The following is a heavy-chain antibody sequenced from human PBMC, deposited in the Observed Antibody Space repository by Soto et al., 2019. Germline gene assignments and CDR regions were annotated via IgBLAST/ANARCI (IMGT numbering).Heavy chain of an antibody. Sequence: SETLSPTCDVSGYSIRNGFYWGWVRQPPGRGLEWVGNIYHTGGTFYRPSLKRRVTIPMDTSKNQFSLKVRSVTAADTAVYYCVRDRSSLHDFWRGYGTGGMDVWGQGATVTVSS. V-gene: IGHV4-38-2*02. J-gene: IGHJ6*02. D-gene: IGHD3-3*01. CDR1: GYSIRNGFY. CDR2: IYHTGGT. CDR3: VRDRSSLHDFWRGYGTGGMDV.